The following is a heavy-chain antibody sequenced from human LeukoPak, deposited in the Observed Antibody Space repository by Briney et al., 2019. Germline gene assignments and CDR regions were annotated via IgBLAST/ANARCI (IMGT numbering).Heavy chain of an antibody. CDR1: GFSFTNYW. CDR2: IKQDGSEK. Sequence: GRSLRLSCAASGFSFTNYWMSWVRQAPGKGLEWVANIKQDGSEKYYVDSVKGRFTISRDNAKNSLSLQMNNLRAEDTAMYYCARIFRWGVPDDYWGQGTLVTVSS. V-gene: IGHV3-7*01. J-gene: IGHJ4*02. D-gene: IGHD1-26*01. CDR3: ARIFRWGVPDDY.